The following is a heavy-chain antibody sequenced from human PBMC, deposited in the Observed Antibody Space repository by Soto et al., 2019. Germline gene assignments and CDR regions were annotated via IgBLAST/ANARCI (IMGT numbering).Heavy chain of an antibody. V-gene: IGHV4-39*01. CDR1: GGSISSSSYY. CDR3: ASTSYIVVVPAASYYYYMDV. D-gene: IGHD2-2*01. Sequence: QLQLQESGPGLVKPSETLSLTCTVSGGSISSSSYYWGWIRQPPGKGLEWIGSIYYSGSTYYNPSLKSRVPISIDTSKNQFPLKLSSVTAADTSVNYCASTSYIVVVPAASYYYYMDVWGKGTTVTVAS. J-gene: IGHJ6*03. CDR2: IYYSGST.